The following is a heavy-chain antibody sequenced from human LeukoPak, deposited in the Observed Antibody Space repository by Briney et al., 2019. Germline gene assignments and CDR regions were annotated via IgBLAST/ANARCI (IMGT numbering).Heavy chain of an antibody. CDR2: IKQDGREK. CDR1: GFTFSSYW. CDR3: ARSPLFKHAFDI. V-gene: IGHV3-7*01. Sequence: GGSLRLSCAAAGFTFSSYWMSWVRQAPGKGLEWVPNIKQDGREKYYVDSVKGRFTIYRDNAKNSLYLQMNSLRAEDTAVYYCARSPLFKHAFDIWGQGTMVTVSS. J-gene: IGHJ3*02.